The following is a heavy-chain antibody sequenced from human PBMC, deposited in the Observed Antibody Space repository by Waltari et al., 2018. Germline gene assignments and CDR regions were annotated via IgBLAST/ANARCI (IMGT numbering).Heavy chain of an antibody. J-gene: IGHJ6*02. D-gene: IGHD2-15*01. CDR3: ARNFGTGYFYYGVDV. CDR2: INCGGDNA. V-gene: IGHV3-20*01. Sequence: EVQLVESGGSVVRPGGSLRLSCLASGFIFDDYGLTWVRQVPGKGVEGVSGINCGGDNAGYADSVKGRFTVSRDNAKNSLYLEMNSLRAEDTALYHCARNFGTGYFYYGVDVWGQGTTVTVSS. CDR1: GFIFDDYG.